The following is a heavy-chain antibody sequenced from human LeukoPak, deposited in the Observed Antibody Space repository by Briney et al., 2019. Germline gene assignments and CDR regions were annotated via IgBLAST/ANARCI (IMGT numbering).Heavy chain of an antibody. J-gene: IGHJ3*02. Sequence: ASETLSLTCSVSGDSLNRGSYYWNWIWQPAGKGLEWLGRISASGNTNYNPSLKSRVTISVDASKNQFSLRLTSVTAADTAVYFCARGVTVFGGAPKGALDIWGRGTMVTVSS. CDR3: ARGVTVFGGAPKGALDI. D-gene: IGHD3-3*01. CDR2: ISASGNT. V-gene: IGHV4-61*02. CDR1: GDSLNRGSYY.